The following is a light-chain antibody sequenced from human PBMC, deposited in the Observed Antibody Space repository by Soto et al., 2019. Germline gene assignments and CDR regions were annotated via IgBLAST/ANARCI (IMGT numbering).Light chain of an antibody. V-gene: IGLV1-40*01. CDR2: GNT. CDR1: SSNIGAGFD. J-gene: IGLJ1*01. CDR3: QSFDSSLSGYV. Sequence: QSVLTQLPSVSGAPGQRVTISCTGSSSNIGAGFDVHWYQQLPGEAPKLLIYGNTNRPSGVPDRFSGSKSGTSASLAITGLQVEDAADYYCQSFDSSLSGYVFGTGTKVTVL.